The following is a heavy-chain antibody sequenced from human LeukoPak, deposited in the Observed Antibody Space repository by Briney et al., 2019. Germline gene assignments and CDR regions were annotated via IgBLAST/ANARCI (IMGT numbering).Heavy chain of an antibody. CDR2: ISSSGSTI. J-gene: IGHJ4*02. CDR1: GFTFSSYE. V-gene: IGHV3-48*03. CDR3: ARTYPDYDFWSGYYRGAYYFDY. Sequence: GGSLRLSCAASGFTFSSYEMNWVRQAPGKGLEWVSYISSSGSTIYYADSVKGRFTISRDNAKNSLYLHMNSLRAEDTAVYYCARTYPDYDFWSGYYRGAYYFDYWGQGTLVTVSS. D-gene: IGHD3-3*01.